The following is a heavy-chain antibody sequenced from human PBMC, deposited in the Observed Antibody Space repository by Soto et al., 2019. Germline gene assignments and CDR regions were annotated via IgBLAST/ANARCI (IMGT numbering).Heavy chain of an antibody. D-gene: IGHD2-21*01. CDR2: IIPKFSAP. V-gene: IGHV1-69*12. CDR3: GRDRVMRGNSYYYGMDV. CDR1: GGTFSNFA. Sequence: VLLEQSGAEVKKPGSSVKVSCKTSGGTFSNFAISWVRLAPGQGLEWMGVIIPKFSAPTYAQKFQGRVMITAGESTSTAVLELSSLRPEDTAVYFCGRDRVMRGNSYYYGMDVWGQGTTVIVSS. J-gene: IGHJ6*02.